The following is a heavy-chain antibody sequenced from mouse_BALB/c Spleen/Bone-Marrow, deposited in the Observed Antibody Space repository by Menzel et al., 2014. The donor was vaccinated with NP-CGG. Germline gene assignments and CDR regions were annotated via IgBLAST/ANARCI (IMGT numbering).Heavy chain of an antibody. CDR3: ARGRFAY. Sequence: QVQLKQSGAELAKPGASVKMSCKASGYTFTSYWMHWVKQRPGQGLEWIGYINPSTGYTEYNLKFKDKATLTADKSSSTAYMQLSSLTSEDSAVYFCARGRFAYWGQGTLVTVSA. V-gene: IGHV1-7*01. CDR1: GYTFTSYW. J-gene: IGHJ3*01. CDR2: INPSTGYT.